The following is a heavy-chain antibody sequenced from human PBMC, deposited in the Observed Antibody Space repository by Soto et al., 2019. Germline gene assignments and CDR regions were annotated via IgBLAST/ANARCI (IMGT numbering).Heavy chain of an antibody. J-gene: IGHJ6*02. CDR2: IIPIFGTA. CDR3: ALWGFRDGNNSKYNYSGMDV. Sequence: VQLVQSGAEVKKPGSSVKLSCKASGGTFNRYTISWVRQAPGQGLERMGGIIPIFGTANYAQKFQGRVAIIADESTSAAYMELRSLRSEDTAVYYCALWGFRDGNNSKYNYSGMDVWGQGTTVTVSS. V-gene: IGHV1-69*01. CDR1: GGTFNRYT. D-gene: IGHD1-1*01.